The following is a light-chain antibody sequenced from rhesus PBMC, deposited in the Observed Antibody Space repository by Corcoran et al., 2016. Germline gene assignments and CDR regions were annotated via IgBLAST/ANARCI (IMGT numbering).Light chain of an antibody. CDR2: RAS. V-gene: IGKV1-69*01. CDR1: QGISDW. J-gene: IGKJ1*01. Sequence: DIQMTQSPSSLSASLGDRVTITCRASQGISDWLAWYQQKPGKAPKLLIYRASNLEKGVPSRFSGSGSGTDFTLTISSLQPEDIATYYCQQHDNSPPWTFGQGTKVEIK. CDR3: QQHDNSPPWT.